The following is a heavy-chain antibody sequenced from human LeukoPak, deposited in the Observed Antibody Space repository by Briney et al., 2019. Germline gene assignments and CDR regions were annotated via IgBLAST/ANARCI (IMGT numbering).Heavy chain of an antibody. Sequence: PGRSLRLSCAASGFTFSSYGMHWVRQAPGKGLEWVAVIWYDGSNKYYADSVKGRFTISRDNSKNTLFLQMNSLRAADTAVYYCAKGAGVGFDYWGQGTLVTVSS. CDR2: IWYDGSNK. J-gene: IGHJ4*02. CDR1: GFTFSSYG. D-gene: IGHD3-3*01. CDR3: AKGAGVGFDY. V-gene: IGHV3-33*06.